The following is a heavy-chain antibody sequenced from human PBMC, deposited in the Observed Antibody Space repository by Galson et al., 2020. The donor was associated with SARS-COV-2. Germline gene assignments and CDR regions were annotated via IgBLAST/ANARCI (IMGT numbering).Heavy chain of an antibody. CDR2: ISSSSSYI. CDR1: GFTFSSYS. D-gene: IGHD6-19*01. J-gene: IGHJ6*03. CDR3: ARVPPLSYSSGWYYYYYYMDV. V-gene: IGHV3-21*01. Sequence: NSGGSLRLSCAASGFTFSSYSMNWVRQAPGKGLEWVSSISSSSSYIYYADSVKGRFTISRDNAKNLLYLQMNSLRAEDTAVYYCARVPPLSYSSGWYYYYYYMDVWGKGTTVTVSS.